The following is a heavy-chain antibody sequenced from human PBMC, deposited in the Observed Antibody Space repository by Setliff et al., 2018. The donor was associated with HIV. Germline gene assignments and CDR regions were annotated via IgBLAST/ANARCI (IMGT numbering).Heavy chain of an antibody. CDR3: ARDWGEHYDSSGFSS. CDR1: GFTFDDYA. Sequence: GGSLRLSCAASGFTFDDYAMHWVRQAPGKGLEWVSGISWNSGSIGYADSVKGRFAISRDNAKNALYLQMNSLRAEDTAVYYCARDWGEHYDSSGFSSWGQGTLVTVSS. J-gene: IGHJ5*02. V-gene: IGHV3-9*01. CDR2: ISWNSGSI. D-gene: IGHD3-22*01.